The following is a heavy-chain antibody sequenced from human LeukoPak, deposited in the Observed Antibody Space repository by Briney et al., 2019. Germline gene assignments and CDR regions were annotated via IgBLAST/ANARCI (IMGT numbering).Heavy chain of an antibody. CDR3: ASSYGSGSYSLPGY. V-gene: IGHV3-21*01. J-gene: IGHJ4*02. CDR2: ISSSSSYI. D-gene: IGHD3-10*01. Sequence: SGGSLRLSCAASGFTFSSYSMNWVRQAPGKGLEWVSSISSSSSYIYYADSVKGRFTISRDNAKNSLYLQMNSLRAEDTAVYYCASSYGSGSYSLPGYWGQGTLVTVSS. CDR1: GFTFSSYS.